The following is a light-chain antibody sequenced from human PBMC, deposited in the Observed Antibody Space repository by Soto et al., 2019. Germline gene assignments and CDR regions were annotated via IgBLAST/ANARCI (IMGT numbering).Light chain of an antibody. J-gene: IGKJ1*01. CDR3: QHYSNYSQT. CDR1: QSIRHY. CDR2: GAS. V-gene: IGKV1-5*01. Sequence: DIQLTQSPPTLSASVGDRVTITCRASQSIRHYLAWYQQMPGKAPKLLIYGASTLQSGVPPRFSGSGSGTEFALTISSTMTDDYPADFCQHYSNYSQTFGQGTKVEIK.